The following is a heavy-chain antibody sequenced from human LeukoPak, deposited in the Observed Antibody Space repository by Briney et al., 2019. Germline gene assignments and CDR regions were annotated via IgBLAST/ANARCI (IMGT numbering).Heavy chain of an antibody. CDR2: LNPNSGYS. J-gene: IGHJ4*02. V-gene: IGHV1-8*01. D-gene: IGHD3-10*01. CDR3: ARGEYYGSGSWGY. Sequence: ASVEVSCKASGYSLSSYDINWVRQATGQGLEWMGWLNPNSGYSGSTQKFQGRLTMTRDTSINTAYMELSSLTSEDTAVYFCARGEYYGSGSWGYWGQGTLVTVSS. CDR1: GYSLSSYD.